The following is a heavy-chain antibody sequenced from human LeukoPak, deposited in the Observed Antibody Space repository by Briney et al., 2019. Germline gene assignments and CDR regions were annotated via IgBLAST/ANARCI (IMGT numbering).Heavy chain of an antibody. Sequence: PGGSLRLSCVVSGFSVSNNYMRCVSQAPRKGLEWVSLIYSSGSTYYADSVKGRFTIYRDNSKNTVYLQMNSLRAEDTAMYYCERRDDHNGRDYWGQGTLVTVSS. CDR2: IYSSGST. CDR1: GFSVSNNY. D-gene: IGHD5-24*01. CDR3: ERRDDHNGRDY. J-gene: IGHJ4*02. V-gene: IGHV3-53*01.